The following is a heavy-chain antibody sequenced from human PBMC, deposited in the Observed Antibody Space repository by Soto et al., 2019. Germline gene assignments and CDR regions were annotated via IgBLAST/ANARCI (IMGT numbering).Heavy chain of an antibody. Sequence: GSLRLSCVASGFMFTRSTMNWVRQAPGKGLKWVSSITSASDYIFYADSVKGRFTISRDNAKNSLYLQMNSLRAEDTAVYYCARVGTGSSTPLDIWGQGTMVTVSS. V-gene: IGHV3-21*01. CDR3: ARVGTGSSTPLDI. CDR1: GFMFTRST. D-gene: IGHD3-9*01. J-gene: IGHJ3*02. CDR2: ITSASDYI.